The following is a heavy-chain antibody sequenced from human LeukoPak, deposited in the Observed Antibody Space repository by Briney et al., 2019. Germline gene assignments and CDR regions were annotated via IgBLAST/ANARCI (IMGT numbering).Heavy chain of an antibody. D-gene: IGHD6-13*01. CDR1: GFTFTNYN. J-gene: IGHJ4*02. Sequence: GGSLRLSCAASGFTFTNYNMNWVRQAPGKWLEWVSYITGSSSTIYYADSVKGRFTISRDNAKNSLYLQMNSLRAEDTAVYYCAREPTYTSTWYTSCDYWGQGILVTVSS. CDR2: ITGSSSTI. CDR3: AREPTYTSTWYTSCDY. V-gene: IGHV3-48*01.